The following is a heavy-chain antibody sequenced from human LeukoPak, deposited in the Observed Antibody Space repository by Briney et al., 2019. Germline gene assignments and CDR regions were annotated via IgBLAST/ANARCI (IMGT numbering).Heavy chain of an antibody. CDR3: ARSNDFWSGPLRNYYYMDV. J-gene: IGHJ6*03. CDR1: EFTFNNYA. CDR2: ISASGGST. V-gene: IGHV3-23*01. Sequence: GGSLRPSCAASEFTFNNYAMSWFRQAPGKGLEWVSVISASGGSTHYADSVKGRFTISRDNSKNTLYLQMNSLRPEDTAIYYCARSNDFWSGPLRNYYYMDVWGKGTTVTVSS. D-gene: IGHD3-3*01.